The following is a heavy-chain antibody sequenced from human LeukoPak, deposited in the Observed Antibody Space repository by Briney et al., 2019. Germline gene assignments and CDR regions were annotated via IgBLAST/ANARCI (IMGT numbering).Heavy chain of an antibody. CDR3: ARDMRFLEWGYGMDV. V-gene: IGHV1-46*01. Sequence: ASVKVSCKASGYTFTSYYMHWVRQAPGQGLEWMGIINPSGGSTSYAQKFQGRVTMTSDTSTSTVYMELSSLRSEDTAVYYCARDMRFLEWGYGMDVWGQGTTVTVSS. CDR1: GYTFTSYY. J-gene: IGHJ6*02. CDR2: INPSGGST. D-gene: IGHD3-3*01.